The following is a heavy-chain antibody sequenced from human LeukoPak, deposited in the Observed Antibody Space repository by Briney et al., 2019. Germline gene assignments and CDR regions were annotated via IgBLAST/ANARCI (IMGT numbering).Heavy chain of an antibody. V-gene: IGHV3-30*02. J-gene: IGHJ6*03. D-gene: IGHD6-19*01. CDR2: TPYAGSNK. CDR1: GFTFSKYA. Sequence: GGSLRLSCAASGFTFSKYALHWARQAPGKGLEWVAFTPYAGSNKYNADYADSVKGRFTISRDNSKNTLYLQMNSLRAEDTAVYYCARDQRISGWYSGYYYYMDVWGKGTTVTVSS. CDR3: ARDQRISGWYSGYYYYMDV.